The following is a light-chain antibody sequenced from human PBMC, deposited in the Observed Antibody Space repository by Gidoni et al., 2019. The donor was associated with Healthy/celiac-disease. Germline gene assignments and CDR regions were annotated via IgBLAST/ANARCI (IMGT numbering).Light chain of an antibody. CDR2: DAS. J-gene: IGKJ3*01. Sequence: DIQMTQSPSSLSASVGDRVTITCQASQDISSYLNWYQQRPGKAPKLLIYDASNLETGVPPRFSGSGSGTDFTFTISSLQPEDIATYYCQQYDNLLFTFGPGTKVHIK. CDR3: QQYDNLLFT. CDR1: QDISSY. V-gene: IGKV1-33*01.